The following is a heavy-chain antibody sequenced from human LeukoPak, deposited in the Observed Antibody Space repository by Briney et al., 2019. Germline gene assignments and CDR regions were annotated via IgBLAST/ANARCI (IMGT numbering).Heavy chain of an antibody. Sequence: TGGSLRLSCAASGFTFSSYEMNWVRQAPGKGLEWVSYISSSGSTIYYADSVKGRFTISRDNAKSSLYLQMNSLRAEDTAVYYRARDPYYGDYVVWGQGTLVTVSS. D-gene: IGHD4-17*01. CDR2: ISSSGSTI. CDR1: GFTFSSYE. J-gene: IGHJ4*02. V-gene: IGHV3-48*03. CDR3: ARDPYYGDYVV.